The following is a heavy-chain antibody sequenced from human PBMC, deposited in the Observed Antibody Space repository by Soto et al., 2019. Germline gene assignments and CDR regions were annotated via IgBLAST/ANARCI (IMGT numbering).Heavy chain of an antibody. CDR3: ASPIRTTEGDYGDYGDDS. Sequence: QVQLQQRGAGLLKPSETLSLTCAVYGGSFSGYYWSWIRLPPGKGLERIGEINHSGSTNYNPSLKSPVNRSVDTTKNQFSRELSSVTAANTAVYYCASPIRTTEGDYGDYGDDSWGQRTLVTVSS. CDR2: INHSGST. J-gene: IGHJ4*02. D-gene: IGHD4-17*01. CDR1: GGSFSGYY. V-gene: IGHV4-34*01.